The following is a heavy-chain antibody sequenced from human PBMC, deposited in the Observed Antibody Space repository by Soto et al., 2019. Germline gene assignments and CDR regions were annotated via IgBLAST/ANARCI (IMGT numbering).Heavy chain of an antibody. J-gene: IGHJ4*02. CDR1: GFTFSSYA. Sequence: PGGSLRLSCAASGFTFSSYAMSWVRQAPGKGLEWVSAISGSGGSTYYADSVKGRFTSSRDNSKNTLYQQMNSLRAEDTAVYYCAKAGQPNHDYWGQGTLVTVSS. CDR3: AKAGQPNHDY. D-gene: IGHD3-10*01. V-gene: IGHV3-23*01. CDR2: ISGSGGST.